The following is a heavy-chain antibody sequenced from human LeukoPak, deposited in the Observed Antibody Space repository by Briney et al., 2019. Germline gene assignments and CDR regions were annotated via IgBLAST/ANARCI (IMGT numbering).Heavy chain of an antibody. CDR3: ARAVKVAVAPRSYYYYYMGV. V-gene: IGHV4-34*01. CDR1: GGSYSDYY. CDR2: INHSGST. J-gene: IGHJ6*03. D-gene: IGHD6-19*01. Sequence: PSETLSLTCGVYGGSYSDYYWSWIRQPPGKGLEWIGEINHSGSTNYNPSLKSRVTISVDTSKNQFSLKLSSVTAADTAVYYCARAVKVAVAPRSYYYYYMGVWGKGTTVTVSS.